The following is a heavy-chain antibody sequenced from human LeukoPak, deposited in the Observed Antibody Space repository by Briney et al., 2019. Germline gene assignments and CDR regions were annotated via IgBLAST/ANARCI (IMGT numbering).Heavy chain of an antibody. D-gene: IGHD5-24*01. CDR3: ARSRDPLTKRWLQSIYYYGMDV. V-gene: IGHV1-69*04. CDR2: IIPILGIA. J-gene: IGHJ6*02. CDR1: GGTFSSYA. Sequence: ASVKVSCKASGGTFSSYAIRWVRQAPGQGLEWMGRIIPILGIANYAQKFQGRVTITADKSTSTAYMELSSLRSEDTAVYYCARSRDPLTKRWLQSIYYYGMDVWGQGTTVTVSS.